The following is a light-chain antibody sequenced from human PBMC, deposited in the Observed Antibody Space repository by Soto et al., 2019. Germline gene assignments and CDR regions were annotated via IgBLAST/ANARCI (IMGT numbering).Light chain of an antibody. CDR1: QDISNY. J-gene: IGKJ4*01. V-gene: IGKV1-5*01. Sequence: IKMSMSPASLSASVGDRVTITCQASQDISNYLNWYQQKPGKAPKLLIYDASSLESGVPPRFSGSGSGTEFTLTISSLQPDDSATYHCQQYKTYSLTFGGGTKVDIK. CDR3: QQYKTYSLT. CDR2: DAS.